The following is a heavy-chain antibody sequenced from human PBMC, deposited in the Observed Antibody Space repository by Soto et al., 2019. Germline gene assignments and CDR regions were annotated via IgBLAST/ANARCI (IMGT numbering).Heavy chain of an antibody. J-gene: IGHJ5*02. CDR3: ARGGALWFGESNWFDP. V-gene: IGHV3-48*02. CDR2: ISSSSSTI. CDR1: GFTFSSYS. D-gene: IGHD3-10*01. Sequence: GGSLRLSCAASGFTFSSYSMNWVRQAPGKGLEWVSYISSSSSTIYYADSVKGRFTISRDNAKNSLYLQMNSLRDEDTAVYYCARGGALWFGESNWFDPWGQGTLVTVYS.